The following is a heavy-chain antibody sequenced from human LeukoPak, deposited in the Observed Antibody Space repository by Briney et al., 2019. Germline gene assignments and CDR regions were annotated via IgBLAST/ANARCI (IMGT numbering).Heavy chain of an antibody. D-gene: IGHD5-18*01. CDR1: GFTLSSYG. Sequence: GGSLRLSCAVSGFTLSSYGMHWVRQAPGKGLEWVSAISSSSSYIYYADSVKGRFTISRDNAKNSLYLQMNSLRAEDTAVYYCARVDTAMVQSSRPDYWGQGTLVTVSS. J-gene: IGHJ4*02. CDR3: ARVDTAMVQSSRPDY. V-gene: IGHV3-21*01. CDR2: ISSSSSYI.